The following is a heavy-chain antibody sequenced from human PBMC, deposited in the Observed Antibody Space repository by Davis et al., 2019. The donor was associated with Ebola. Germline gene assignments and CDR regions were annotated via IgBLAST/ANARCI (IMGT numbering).Heavy chain of an antibody. CDR1: GFTFDDYA. Sequence: SLKISCAASGFTFDDYAMHWVRHAPGQGLEWVSGISWNSGSIGYADSVKGRFTISRDNAKNSLYLQMNSLRAEDTALYYCARGIAEAGDYYYYYGMDVWGQGTTVTGAS. J-gene: IGHJ6*02. CDR3: ARGIAEAGDYYYYYGMDV. CDR2: ISWNSGSI. V-gene: IGHV3-9*01. D-gene: IGHD6-13*01.